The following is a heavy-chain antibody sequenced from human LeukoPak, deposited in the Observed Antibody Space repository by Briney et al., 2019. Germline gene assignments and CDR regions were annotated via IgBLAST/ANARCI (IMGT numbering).Heavy chain of an antibody. CDR3: AKDNSSSDGGGMDV. V-gene: IGHV3-30-3*01. CDR2: ISYDGSNK. CDR1: GFTFSSYA. Sequence: PGGSLRLSCAASGFTFSSYAMHWVRQAPGKGLEWVAVISYDGSNKYYADSVKGRFTISRDNSKNTLYLQMNSLRAEDTAVYYCAKDNSSSDGGGMDVWGQGTTVTVSS. J-gene: IGHJ6*02. D-gene: IGHD6-13*01.